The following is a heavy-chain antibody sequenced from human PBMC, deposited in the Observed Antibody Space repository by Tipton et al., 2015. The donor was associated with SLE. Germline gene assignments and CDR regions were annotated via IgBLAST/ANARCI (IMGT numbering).Heavy chain of an antibody. D-gene: IGHD6-19*01. Sequence: TLSLTCTVSGGSISSHYWSWIRQPPGKGLEWIGYIYYSGSTNYNPSLKSRVTISVDTSKNQFSLKLSSVTAADTAVYYCARDGQWLAADYWGQGTLVTVSS. CDR1: GGSISSHY. V-gene: IGHV4-59*11. CDR2: IYYSGST. J-gene: IGHJ4*02. CDR3: ARDGQWLAADY.